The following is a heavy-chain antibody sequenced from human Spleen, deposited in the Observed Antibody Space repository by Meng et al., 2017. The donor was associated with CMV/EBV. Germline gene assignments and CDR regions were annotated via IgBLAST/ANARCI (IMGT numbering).Heavy chain of an antibody. V-gene: IGHV3-23*01. CDR1: GFTFSSYS. CDR2: ISGSGGST. CDR3: ARDLPAAIGYYYGMDA. Sequence: GGSLRLSCEASGFTFSSYSMSWVRQAPGKGLEWVSAISGSGGSTYYADSLKGRFTISRDDAQESLFLQMNNLRVEDTGVYYCARDLPAAIGYYYGMDAWGQGTTVTVS. J-gene: IGHJ6*02. D-gene: IGHD2-2*01.